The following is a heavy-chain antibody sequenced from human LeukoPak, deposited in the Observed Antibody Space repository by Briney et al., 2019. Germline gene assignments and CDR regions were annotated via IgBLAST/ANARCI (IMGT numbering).Heavy chain of an antibody. CDR2: IYTSGST. J-gene: IGHJ4*02. V-gene: IGHV4-4*07. CDR3: ARSGGSSGWYYFDN. Sequence: SETLSLTCTVSDGSISSHYWSWLRQPAGKGLEWIGRIYTSGSTNYNPSLSSRVTMSVDTSKNQFSLNLRSVTAADTAVYYCARSGGSSGWYYFDNWGQGALVTVSS. D-gene: IGHD6-19*01. CDR1: DGSISSHY.